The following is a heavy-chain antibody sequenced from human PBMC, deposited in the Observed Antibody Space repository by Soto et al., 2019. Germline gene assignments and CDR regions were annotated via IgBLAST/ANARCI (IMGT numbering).Heavy chain of an antibody. CDR3: ARDPSSSSNLLVDV. J-gene: IGHJ6*02. V-gene: IGHV1-2*02. CDR2: INPNSGGT. D-gene: IGHD6-6*01. Sequence: QVQLVQSGAEVKKPGASVKVSCKASGYTFTGYYMHWVRQAPGQGLEWMGWINPNSGGTNYEQKFQGRGTMTSETSTSTAYMELSRLRSDDTAVYYCARDPSSSSNLLVDVWGQGTTVTVSS. CDR1: GYTFTGYY.